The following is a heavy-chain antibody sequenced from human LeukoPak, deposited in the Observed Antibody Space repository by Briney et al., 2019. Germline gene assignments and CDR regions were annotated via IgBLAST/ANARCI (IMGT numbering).Heavy chain of an antibody. CDR1: GFTVSSNY. Sequence: PGGSLRLSCAASGFTVSSNYMSWVCQAPGKGLEWVSVIYSGGSTYYAASVKGRFTISRDNSKNTLYLQMNSLRAEDTAVYYCARGSEELYSYVVRGYYYYMDVWGKGTTVTVSS. J-gene: IGHJ6*03. CDR3: ARGSEELYSYVVRGYYYYMDV. V-gene: IGHV3-53*01. D-gene: IGHD5-18*01. CDR2: IYSGGST.